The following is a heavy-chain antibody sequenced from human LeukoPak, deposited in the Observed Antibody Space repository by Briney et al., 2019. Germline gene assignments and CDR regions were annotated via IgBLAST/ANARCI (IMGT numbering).Heavy chain of an antibody. CDR1: GGSISSSNYY. CDR3: ARRVFASGRQDY. J-gene: IGHJ4*02. CDR2: IYYSGST. Sequence: PSETLSLTCTVSGGSISSSNYYWGWIRQPPGKGLEWIGSIYYSGSTYYNPSLKSRVTISVDTSKNQFSLRLTSVTAADTAVYYCARRVFASGRQDYWGQGTLVTV. D-gene: IGHD3-10*01. V-gene: IGHV4-39*01.